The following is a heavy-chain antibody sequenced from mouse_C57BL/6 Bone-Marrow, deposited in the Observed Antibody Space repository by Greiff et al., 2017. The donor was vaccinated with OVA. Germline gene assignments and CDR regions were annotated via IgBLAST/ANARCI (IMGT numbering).Heavy chain of an antibody. CDR1: GYTFTSYT. J-gene: IGHJ1*03. CDR2: INPSSGYT. V-gene: IGHV1-4*01. Sequence: QVQLQQSGAELARPGASVKMSCKASGYTFTSYTMHWVKQRPGQGLEWIGYINPSSGYTKYNQKFKDKATLTADKSSSTAYMQLCSLTSEDSAVYYSARRDYCYSSRGWYFDVWGKGTTVTVSS. D-gene: IGHD1-1*01. CDR3: ARRDYCYSSRGWYFDV.